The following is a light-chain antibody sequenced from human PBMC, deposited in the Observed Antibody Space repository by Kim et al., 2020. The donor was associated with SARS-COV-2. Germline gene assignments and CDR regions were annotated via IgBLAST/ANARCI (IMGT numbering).Light chain of an antibody. J-gene: IGLJ2*01. CDR2: QDT. Sequence: VSPGQTASIPCSGDKLGHKYTSWDQQKPGQSPVLVMYQDTKRPSGIPERFSGSNSGNTATLIISGTQAMDEADYYCQAWDSSTAVVFGGGTQLTVL. CDR1: KLGHKY. V-gene: IGLV3-1*01. CDR3: QAWDSSTAVV.